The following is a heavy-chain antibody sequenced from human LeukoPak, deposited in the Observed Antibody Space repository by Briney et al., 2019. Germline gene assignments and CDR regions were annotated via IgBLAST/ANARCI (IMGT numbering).Heavy chain of an antibody. CDR3: AKAGNYYYGMDV. Sequence: WGSLRLSCAASGFTFSSYAMSWVRQAPGKGLEWVSAISGSGGSTYYADSVKGRFTISRDNSKNTLYLQMNSLRAEDTAVYYCAKAGNYYYGMDVWGQGTTVTVSS. CDR2: ISGSGGST. CDR1: GFTFSSYA. J-gene: IGHJ6*02. V-gene: IGHV3-23*01. D-gene: IGHD6-13*01.